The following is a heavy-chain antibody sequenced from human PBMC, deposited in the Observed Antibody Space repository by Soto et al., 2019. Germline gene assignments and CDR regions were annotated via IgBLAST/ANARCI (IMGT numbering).Heavy chain of an antibody. V-gene: IGHV4-59*08. CDR1: GGSISSHY. D-gene: IGHD5-12*01. Sequence: QVQLQGSGPGLVKPSETLSLTCTVSGGSISSHYWSWIRQPPGQGLEWIGHIYYSASTNYNPSLKRRVTISVDTSKSQFSLRLSSVTAADTAVYFCARLDGYDPYFDYWGQGALVTVSS. CDR3: ARLDGYDPYFDY. CDR2: IYYSAST. J-gene: IGHJ4*02.